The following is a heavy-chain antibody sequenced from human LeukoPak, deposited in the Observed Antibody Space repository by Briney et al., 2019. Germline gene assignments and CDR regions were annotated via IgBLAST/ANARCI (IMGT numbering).Heavy chain of an antibody. D-gene: IGHD3-10*01. CDR3: ARTSRHYYGSGTNLTPWPAGMDV. Sequence: SETLSLTCTVSGVSMSGFFWTWLRQPPGKELEWIGSIYYSGSSTKYTPSLESRVTISVDTSKSQFSLRLNSATAADTAVYFCARTSRHYYGSGTNLTPWPAGMDVWGQGTTVTVSS. CDR1: GVSMSGFF. V-gene: IGHV4-59*01. CDR2: IYYSGSST. J-gene: IGHJ6*02.